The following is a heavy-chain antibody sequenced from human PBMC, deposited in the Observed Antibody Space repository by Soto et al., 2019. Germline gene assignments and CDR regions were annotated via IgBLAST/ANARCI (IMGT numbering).Heavy chain of an antibody. CDR3: ARIKITYYYDSSGYTYNWFDP. J-gene: IGHJ5*02. V-gene: IGHV4-61*01. D-gene: IGHD3-22*01. CDR2: IYYSGST. Sequence: SETLSLTCTVSGGSVSSGSYYWSWIRQPPGKGLEWIGYIYYSGSTNYNPSLKSRVTISVDTSKNQFSLKLSSVTAADTAVYYCARIKITYYYDSSGYTYNWFDPLGQGTLVTVSS. CDR1: GGSVSSGSYY.